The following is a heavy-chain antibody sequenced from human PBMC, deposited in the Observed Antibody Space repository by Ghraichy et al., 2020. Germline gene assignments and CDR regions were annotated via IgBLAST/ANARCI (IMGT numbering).Heavy chain of an antibody. Sequence: GGSLRLSCAASGFTFSSYGMHWVRQAPGKGLEWVAVISYDGSNKYYADSVKGRFTISRDNSKNTLYLQMNSLRAEDTAVYYCAKARDYYDSSGYWTFDIWGQGTMVTVSS. CDR1: GFTFSSYG. V-gene: IGHV3-30*18. CDR3: AKARDYYDSSGYWTFDI. J-gene: IGHJ3*02. CDR2: ISYDGSNK. D-gene: IGHD3-22*01.